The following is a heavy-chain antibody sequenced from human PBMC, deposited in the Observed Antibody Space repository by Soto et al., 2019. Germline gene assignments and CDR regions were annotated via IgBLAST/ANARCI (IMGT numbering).Heavy chain of an antibody. CDR2: IFFSGNT. J-gene: IGHJ4*01. V-gene: IGHV4-31*03. CDR1: GGSILNCGHC. D-gene: IGHD1-7*01. CDR3: ARDNYVGMLDY. Sequence: SETLSLTCTVSGGSILNCGHCWIRIRQRPGKCLEWIEKIFFSGNTQYNTALKSRLSFSVDRARNQFSLNRTSVTAAYTAIYYCARDNYVGMLDYWGPGXLVTVFS.